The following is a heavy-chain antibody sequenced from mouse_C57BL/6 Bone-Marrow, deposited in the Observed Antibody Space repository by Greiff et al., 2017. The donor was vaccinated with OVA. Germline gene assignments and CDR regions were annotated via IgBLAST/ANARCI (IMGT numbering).Heavy chain of an antibody. CDR1: GFTFSSYG. CDR2: ISSGGSYT. J-gene: IGHJ2*01. Sequence: EVQLVESGGDLVKPGGSPKLSCAASGFTFSSYGMSWVRQTPDKRLEWVATISSGGSYTYYPDSVKGRFTISRDNAKNTLYLQMSSLKSEDTAMYYCARHNWGFDYWGQGTTLTVSS. D-gene: IGHD4-1*01. CDR3: ARHNWGFDY. V-gene: IGHV5-6*01.